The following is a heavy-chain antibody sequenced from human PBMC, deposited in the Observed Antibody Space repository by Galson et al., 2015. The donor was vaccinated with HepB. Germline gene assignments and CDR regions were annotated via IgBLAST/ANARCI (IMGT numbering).Heavy chain of an antibody. J-gene: IGHJ6*02. CDR3: ARDILHNSSWRGGMDV. CDR2: INPSDGRT. Sequence: SVKVSCKASGYTFTDHYMHWVRQAPGQGLEWMGIINPSDGRTSYAQKFQGRIIMTRDTSTSTIYMDLRSLRSEDTAVYYCARDILHNSSWRGGMDVWGQGTTVTVSS. V-gene: IGHV1-46*01. CDR1: GYTFTDHY. D-gene: IGHD6-13*01.